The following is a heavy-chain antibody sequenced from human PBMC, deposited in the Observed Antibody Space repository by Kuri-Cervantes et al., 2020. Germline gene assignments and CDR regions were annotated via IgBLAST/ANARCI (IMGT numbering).Heavy chain of an antibody. CDR1: GFTFSSYW. CDR3: ARAPYDFWSGFLVLGYMDV. Sequence: GESLKISCAASGFTFSSYWMSWVRQAPGKGLEWVANIKQDGSEKYYVDSVKGRFTISRDNAKNSLYLQMNSLRAEDTAVYYCARAPYDFWSGFLVLGYMDVWGKGTTVTVSS. J-gene: IGHJ6*03. D-gene: IGHD3-3*01. V-gene: IGHV3-7*03. CDR2: IKQDGSEK.